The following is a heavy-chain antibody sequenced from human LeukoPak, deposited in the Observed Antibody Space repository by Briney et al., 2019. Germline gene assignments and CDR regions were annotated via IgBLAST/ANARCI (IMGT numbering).Heavy chain of an antibody. CDR1: GFTFSSYT. V-gene: IGHV3-21*01. CDR3: ARGPGNSSGYHDDY. Sequence: PGGSLRLSCAASGFTFSSYTMNWVRQAPGKGLEWVSSISSSSSYLYYADSVKGRFTISRDNANNSLYLQMNSLRAEDTAVYYCARGPGNSSGYHDDYWGQGTLVTVSS. J-gene: IGHJ4*02. D-gene: IGHD3-22*01. CDR2: ISSSSSYL.